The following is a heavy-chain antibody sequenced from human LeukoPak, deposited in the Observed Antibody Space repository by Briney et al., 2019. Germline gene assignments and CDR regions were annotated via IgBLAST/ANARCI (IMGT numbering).Heavy chain of an antibody. V-gene: IGHV3-33*01. J-gene: IGHJ5*02. CDR3: AASPGYSSSWYSWFDP. Sequence: GGSLRLSCAASGFTFSSYGMHWVRQAPGKGLEWVAVIWYDGSNKYYADSVKGRFTISRDNSKNTLYLQMNSLRAEDTAVYYCAASPGYSSSWYSWFDPWGQGTLVTVSS. CDR1: GFTFSSYG. CDR2: IWYDGSNK. D-gene: IGHD6-13*01.